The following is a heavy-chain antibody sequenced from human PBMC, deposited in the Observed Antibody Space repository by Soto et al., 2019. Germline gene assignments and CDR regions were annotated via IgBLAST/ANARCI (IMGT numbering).Heavy chain of an antibody. CDR1: GFTVSSNY. CDR3: ARVGCSGGSCWLGGWFDP. J-gene: IGHJ5*02. D-gene: IGHD2-15*01. V-gene: IGHV3-53*01. CDR2: IYSGGST. Sequence: AGGSLRLSCAASGFTVSSNYMSWVRQAPGKGLEWVSVIYSGGSTYYADSVKGRFTISRDNSKNTLYLQMNSLRAEDTAVYYCARVGCSGGSCWLGGWFDPWGQGTLVTVSS.